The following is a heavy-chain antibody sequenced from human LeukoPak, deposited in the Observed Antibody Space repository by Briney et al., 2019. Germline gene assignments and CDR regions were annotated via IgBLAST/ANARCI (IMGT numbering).Heavy chain of an antibody. CDR3: AKDARYYDSSGSKGRFEY. CDR2: ISYDGSNK. D-gene: IGHD3-22*01. J-gene: IGHJ4*02. Sequence: GGSLRLSCAASGFTFSSYAMHWVRQAPGKGLEWVAVISYDGSNKYYADSVKGRFTISRDNSKNTLYLQMNSLRAEDTAVYYCAKDARYYDSSGSKGRFEYWGQGTLATVSS. V-gene: IGHV3-30-3*01. CDR1: GFTFSSYA.